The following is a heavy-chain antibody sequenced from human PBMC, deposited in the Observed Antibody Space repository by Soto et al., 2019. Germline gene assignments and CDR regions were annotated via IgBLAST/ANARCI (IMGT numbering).Heavy chain of an antibody. J-gene: IGHJ6*03. CDR3: ARLVVVPANTYYYYYMDV. Sequence: ASVKVSCKASGYTFTSYGISWVRQAPGPGLEWMGWISAYNGNTDYAQKLQGRVTMTTDTSTSTAYMELRSLRSDDTAVYYCARLVVVPANTYYYYYMDVWGKGTTVTVSS. V-gene: IGHV1-18*01. CDR2: ISAYNGNT. D-gene: IGHD2-2*01. CDR1: GYTFTSYG.